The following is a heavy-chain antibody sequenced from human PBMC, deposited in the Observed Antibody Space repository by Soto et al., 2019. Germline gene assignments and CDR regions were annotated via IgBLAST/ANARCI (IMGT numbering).Heavy chain of an antibody. Sequence: QVQLVQSGAEVKKPGASVKVSCKASGYTFTSYGISRVRQAPGQGLEWMGWISAYNGNTNYAQKLQGRVTMITDTSTSTAYMELRSLRSDDTAVYYCARGAVLMVYATSDYYYMDVWGKGTTVTVSS. J-gene: IGHJ6*03. CDR1: GYTFTSYG. D-gene: IGHD2-8*01. V-gene: IGHV1-18*01. CDR2: ISAYNGNT. CDR3: ARGAVLMVYATSDYYYMDV.